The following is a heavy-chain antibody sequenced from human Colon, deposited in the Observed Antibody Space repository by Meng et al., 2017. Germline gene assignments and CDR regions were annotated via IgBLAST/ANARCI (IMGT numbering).Heavy chain of an antibody. D-gene: IGHD3-10*01. Sequence: QGHVQGSGPGLLKPSGTLSLTCAVSGDSIRSINWLSWVRQPPGRGLEWIGEIYHSGSTNYNPSLKNRLSLTVDKSKNQFSLTLHSVTAADTAVYYCARVIYASGNMAHLDCWGQGTLVTVSS. CDR1: GDSIRSINW. CDR3: ARVIYASGNMAHLDC. J-gene: IGHJ4*02. V-gene: IGHV4-4*02. CDR2: IYHSGST.